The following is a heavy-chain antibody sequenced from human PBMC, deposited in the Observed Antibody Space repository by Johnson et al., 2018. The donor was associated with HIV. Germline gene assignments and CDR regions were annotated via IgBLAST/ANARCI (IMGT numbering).Heavy chain of an antibody. CDR2: ISWNSGTI. CDR1: GFSFDDYV. D-gene: IGHD1-26*01. Sequence: VQLVESGGGLLQPGRSLRLSCVASGFSFDDYVMHWVRQAPGKGLEWVSGISWNSGTIDFVDSLKGRFTISRDNSKNTLYLQMNSLTPEDTAVYYCASLGGLGGFDVWGQGTMVTVSA. V-gene: IGHV3-9*01. CDR3: ASLGGLGGFDV. J-gene: IGHJ3*01.